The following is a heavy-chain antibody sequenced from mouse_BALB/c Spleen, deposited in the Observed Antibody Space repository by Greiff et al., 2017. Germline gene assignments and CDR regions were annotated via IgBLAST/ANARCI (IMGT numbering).Heavy chain of an antibody. CDR2: IYPSDSYT. CDR1: GYTFTSYW. CDR3: TRPSIATAMRFDY. V-gene: IGHV1-69*02. Sequence: QVQLQQPGAELVRPGASVKLSCKASGYTFTSYWINWVKQRPGQGLEWIGNIYPSDSYTNYNQKFKDKATLTVDKSSSTAYMQLSSPTSEDSAVYSCTRPSIATAMRFDYWGQGTTLTVSA. J-gene: IGHJ2*01. D-gene: IGHD1-2*01.